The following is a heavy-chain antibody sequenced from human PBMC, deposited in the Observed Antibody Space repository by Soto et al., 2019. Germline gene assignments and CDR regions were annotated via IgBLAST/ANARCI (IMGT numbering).Heavy chain of an antibody. J-gene: IGHJ4*02. CDR2: NNHSGST. CDR3: AREAGDTAMEYFDY. Sequence: TLSLTCSGYGSSFTGYYCGFIRQPQGQGLEWIGENNHSGSTNYNPSLKSRVTISADTSKNQFSLKLSCVTAADTAVYYCAREAGDTAMEYFDYWGQGTLVTVSS. D-gene: IGHD5-18*01. CDR1: GSSFTGYY. V-gene: IGHV4-34*01.